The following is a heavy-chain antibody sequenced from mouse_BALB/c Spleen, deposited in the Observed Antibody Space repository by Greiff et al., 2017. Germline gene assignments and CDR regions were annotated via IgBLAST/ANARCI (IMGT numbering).Heavy chain of an antibody. V-gene: IGHV1-4*02. D-gene: IGHD2-4*01. CDR3: ARLRLRHAMDY. J-gene: IGHJ4*01. CDR2: INPSSGYT. CDR1: GYTFTSYT. Sequence: VQLQQSAAELARPGASVKMSCKASGYTFTSYTMHWVKQRPGQGLEWIGYINPSSGYTEYNQKFKDKTTLTADKSSSTAYMQLSSLTSEDSAVYYCARLRLRHAMDYWGQGTSVTVSS.